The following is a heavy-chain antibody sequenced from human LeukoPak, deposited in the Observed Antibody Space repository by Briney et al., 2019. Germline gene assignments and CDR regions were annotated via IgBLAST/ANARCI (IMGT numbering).Heavy chain of an antibody. J-gene: IGHJ4*02. V-gene: IGHV3-7*01. CDR2: IKQDASEK. CDR1: GFTFSSYW. CDR3: AREGLQYCFDY. D-gene: IGHD4-11*01. Sequence: GGSLRLSCAASGFTFSSYWMGCVRQAPGKGLEWVANIKQDASEKYCVASVKGRFTISRDNAKNSLYLQMNSLRAEDTAVYYCAREGLQYCFDYWGQGTPVTVSS.